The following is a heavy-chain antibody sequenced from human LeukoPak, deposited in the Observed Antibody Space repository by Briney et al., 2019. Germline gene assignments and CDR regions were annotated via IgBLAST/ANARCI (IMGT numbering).Heavy chain of an antibody. Sequence: SVKVSCKTSGGTFSSSAITWVRQAPGQGLEWMGRMIPVLNITTYAQKFQGSVTITADTSTSTVYMELSSLRSEETAVYYCARDQGLTAPPPYGLDVWGQGTTVIVSS. J-gene: IGHJ6*02. CDR1: GGTFSSSA. D-gene: IGHD5-18*01. V-gene: IGHV1-69*04. CDR3: ARDQGLTAPPPYGLDV. CDR2: MIPVLNIT.